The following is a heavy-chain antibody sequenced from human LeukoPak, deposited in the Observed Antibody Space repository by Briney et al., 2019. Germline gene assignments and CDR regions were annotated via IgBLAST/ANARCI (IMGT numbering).Heavy chain of an antibody. CDR1: GFTFSSNA. J-gene: IGHJ1*01. CDR2: INGNGDNT. V-gene: IGHV3-23*01. D-gene: IGHD2-21*02. Sequence: GGSLRLSCAASGFTFSSNAMTWVRQAPGKGPEWVSGINGNGDNTYYADPVKGRFTISRDNSKNTLYLQMNGLRAEDTALYYCVAYCAGVCHTKGWYQFWGQGTLVTVSS. CDR3: VAYCAGVCHTKGWYQF.